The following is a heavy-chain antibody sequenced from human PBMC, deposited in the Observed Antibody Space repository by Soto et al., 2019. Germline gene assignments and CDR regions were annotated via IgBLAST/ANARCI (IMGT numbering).Heavy chain of an antibody. CDR1: GFTFSSYW. V-gene: IGHV3-74*01. J-gene: IGHJ4*02. Sequence: GGSLRLSCAACGFTFSSYWMHWVRQAPGKGLVWVSRINSDGSSTSYADSVKGRFTISRDNAKNTLYLQMNSLRAEDTAVYYCARDSYYDSSGYYNFDYWGQGTLVTVSS. D-gene: IGHD3-22*01. CDR3: ARDSYYDSSGYYNFDY. CDR2: INSDGSST.